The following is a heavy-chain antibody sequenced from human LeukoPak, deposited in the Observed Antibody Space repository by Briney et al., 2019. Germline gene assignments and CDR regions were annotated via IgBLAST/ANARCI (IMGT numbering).Heavy chain of an antibody. CDR3: TGVATIRY. V-gene: IGHV3-49*04. Sequence: PGGSLRLSCTASGFTFGDYAVSWVRQAPGKGLEWVGFIRSKPYGGTTEYAASVKGRFIISRDDSKSIAYLQMNSLKAEDTAVYYCTGVATIRYWGQGTLVTVSS. D-gene: IGHD5-12*01. CDR2: IRSKPYGGTT. J-gene: IGHJ4*02. CDR1: GFTFGDYA.